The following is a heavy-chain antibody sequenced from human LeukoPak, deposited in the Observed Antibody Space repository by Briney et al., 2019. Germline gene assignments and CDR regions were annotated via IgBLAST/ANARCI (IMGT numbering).Heavy chain of an antibody. Sequence: GESLKISCKGSGYSFTSYWIGWVRQMHGKGLEWMGIIYPGDSDTRYSPSFQGQVTISADKSISTAYLQWSSLKASDTAMYYCARRLPRGYSGYDPYYFDYWGQGTLVTVSS. CDR3: ARRLPRGYSGYDPYYFDY. V-gene: IGHV5-51*01. D-gene: IGHD5-12*01. CDR1: GYSFTSYW. J-gene: IGHJ4*02. CDR2: IYPGDSDT.